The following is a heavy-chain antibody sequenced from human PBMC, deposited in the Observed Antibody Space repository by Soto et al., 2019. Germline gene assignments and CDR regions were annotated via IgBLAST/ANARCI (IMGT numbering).Heavy chain of an antibody. D-gene: IGHD3-16*01. J-gene: IGHJ4*02. CDR3: ASVTFGGVVLAH. Sequence: SETLSLTCTVSAASFSKYYWSWIRQPPGKGLEWIGYIYFNGNTNYNPSLKRRVTISIDTSKKQISLNLTSVTDADTAVYYCASVTFGGVVLAHWGQGTLVTAPQ. CDR1: AASFSKYY. CDR2: IYFNGNT. V-gene: IGHV4-59*01.